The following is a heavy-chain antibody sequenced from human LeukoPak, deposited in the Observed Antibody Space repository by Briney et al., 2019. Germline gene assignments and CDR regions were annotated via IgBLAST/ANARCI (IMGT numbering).Heavy chain of an antibody. Sequence: SETLSLTCTVSGGSISSYYWGWIRQPPGKGLEWIAYIYHSGSTNYNPSLQSRVTISIDTSKNHFSLKLNSVTAADTAMYYCARRVVAATNYFDYWGQGTLVTVSS. D-gene: IGHD2-15*01. J-gene: IGHJ4*02. V-gene: IGHV4-59*08. CDR3: ARRVVAATNYFDY. CDR1: GGSISSYY. CDR2: IYHSGST.